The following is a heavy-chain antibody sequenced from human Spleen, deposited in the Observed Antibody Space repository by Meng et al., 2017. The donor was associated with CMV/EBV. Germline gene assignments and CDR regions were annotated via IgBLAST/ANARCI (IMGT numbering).Heavy chain of an antibody. V-gene: IGHV2-5*01. CDR3: AHSRTYYYDSSGYHQGWYYYGMDV. J-gene: IGHJ6*02. D-gene: IGHD3-22*01. Sequence: SGPTLVKPTQTLALTCTFSGFSLSTSGVCVGWIGQPPGKALEWLALIYWNDDKRYSPSLKSRLTITKDTSKNQVVLTMTNMDPVDTATYYCAHSRTYYYDSSGYHQGWYYYGMDVWGQGTTVTVSS. CDR1: GFSLSTSGVC. CDR2: IYWNDDK.